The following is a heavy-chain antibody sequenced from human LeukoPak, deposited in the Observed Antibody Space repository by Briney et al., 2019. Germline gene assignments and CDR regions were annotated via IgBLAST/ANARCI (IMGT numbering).Heavy chain of an antibody. Sequence: ASVKVSCKASGYTFTSYYMHWVRQAPGQGLEWMGWISAYNGNTNYAQKLQGRVTMTTDTSTSTAYMELRSLRSDDTAVYYWARVNPTYYYYMDVWGKGTTVTVSS. D-gene: IGHD1-14*01. CDR2: ISAYNGNT. CDR3: ARVNPTYYYYMDV. CDR1: GYTFTSYY. V-gene: IGHV1-18*04. J-gene: IGHJ6*03.